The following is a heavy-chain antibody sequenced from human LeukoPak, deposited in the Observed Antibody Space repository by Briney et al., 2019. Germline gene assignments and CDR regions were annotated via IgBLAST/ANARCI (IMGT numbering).Heavy chain of an antibody. J-gene: IGHJ4*02. Sequence: SETLSLTCTVSGDSTSSDRYYGGWVRQPPGKGLEWIGNIYYSGSTYYNPSLKSRVTISVDTSKNQFSLKLSSVTAADTAVYYCARGPPYIVVVTAIGFFDYWGQGTLVTVSS. CDR3: ARGPPYIVVVTAIGFFDY. D-gene: IGHD2-21*02. CDR1: GDSTSSDRYY. V-gene: IGHV4-39*07. CDR2: IYYSGST.